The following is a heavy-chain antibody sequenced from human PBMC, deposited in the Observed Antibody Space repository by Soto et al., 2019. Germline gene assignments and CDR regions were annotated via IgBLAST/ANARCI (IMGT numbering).Heavy chain of an antibody. V-gene: IGHV4-39*01. CDR1: GGSISSTVHY. D-gene: IGHD1-20*01. CDR2: SFFTGRA. J-gene: IGHJ4*02. Sequence: QLQMQESRSGLVKPSETLSLNCSVSGGSISSTVHYWAWIRQPPGKGLEWIGFSFFTGRAYYNPSLESRVTISVDTSKNEFSLSLLSVTATDSAVYFCARGTITGRFDAWGQGTVVTVSA. CDR3: ARGTITGRFDA.